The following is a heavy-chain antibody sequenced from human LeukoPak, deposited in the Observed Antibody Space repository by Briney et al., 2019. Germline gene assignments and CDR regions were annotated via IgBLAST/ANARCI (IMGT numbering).Heavy chain of an antibody. CDR2: IYHSGST. J-gene: IGHJ4*02. D-gene: IGHD2-15*01. CDR3: ARVYSLATRKGPPSYYFDY. Sequence: SETLSLTCAVSGGSISSSNWWSWVRQPPGKGLEWIGEIYHSGSTNYNPSLKSRVTISVDKSKNQFSLKLSSVTAADTAVYYCARVYSLATRKGPPSYYFDYWGQGTLVTVSS. CDR1: GGSISSSNW. V-gene: IGHV4-4*02.